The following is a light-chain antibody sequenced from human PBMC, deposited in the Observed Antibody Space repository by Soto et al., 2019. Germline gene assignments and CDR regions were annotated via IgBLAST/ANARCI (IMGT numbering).Light chain of an antibody. V-gene: IGKV3-20*01. J-gene: IGKJ1*01. CDR1: QSVTSRY. CDR2: GAS. CDR3: QQYGSLPWT. Sequence: EIVLTQSPGTLSLSPGERATLSCRASQSVTSRYLVWYQQKPGQAPRLLIYGASSRATGIPDRFSGSGSGTDFTITISRLEPEDSAVYYCQQYGSLPWTFGQGTKVEIK.